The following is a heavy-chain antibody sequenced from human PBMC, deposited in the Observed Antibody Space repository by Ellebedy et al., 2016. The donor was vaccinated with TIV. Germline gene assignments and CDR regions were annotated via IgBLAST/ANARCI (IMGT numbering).Heavy chain of an antibody. J-gene: IGHJ6*02. CDR2: ISRSSSTI. CDR1: GFTFRNYT. D-gene: IGHD3-9*01. V-gene: IGHV3-48*02. CDR3: ARRQEGYLNGYYYYYGMDV. Sequence: PGGSLRLSCAASGFTFRNYTMNWVRQAPGKGLEWVSYISRSSSTIHYTDSVKGRFTISRDNAKNSLYLQMNSLRDEDTAVYFCARRQEGYLNGYYYYYGMDVWGQGTTVTVSS.